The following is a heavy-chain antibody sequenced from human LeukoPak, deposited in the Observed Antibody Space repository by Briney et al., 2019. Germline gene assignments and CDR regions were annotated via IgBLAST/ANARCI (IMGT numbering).Heavy chain of an antibody. V-gene: IGHV1-2*02. CDR2: INPNSGGT. CDR1: GYTFTGYF. CDR3: AREVLAKNYGMDV. Sequence: GASVTVSFTASGYTFTGYFMHWVRQAPGQGLEWMGWINPNSGGTNYAQKFQGRVTMTRDTSISTAYMELSSLRSDDTAVYYCAREVLAKNYGMDVWGQGTTVTVSS. J-gene: IGHJ6*02. D-gene: IGHD2-8*02.